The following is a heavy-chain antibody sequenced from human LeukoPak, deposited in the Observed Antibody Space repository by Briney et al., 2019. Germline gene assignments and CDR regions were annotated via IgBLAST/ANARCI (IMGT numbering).Heavy chain of an antibody. D-gene: IGHD7-27*01. V-gene: IGHV6-1*01. CDR1: GDSVPSNTGD. CDR3: ARWGMDV. Sequence: SQTLSLTCAISGDSVPSNTGDGNWIRQSPPRGLEWLGRTYYRSKWYNDYAVCAKSRIPITPHTSKNQFNLQPNSVTPEHRAVYYCARWGMDVWGQGTKVTVSS. J-gene: IGHJ6*02. CDR2: TYYRSKWYN.